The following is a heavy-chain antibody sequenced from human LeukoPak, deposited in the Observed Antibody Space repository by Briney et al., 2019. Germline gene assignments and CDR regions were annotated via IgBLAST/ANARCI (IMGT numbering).Heavy chain of an antibody. CDR2: ISSGSSYI. Sequence: GSLRLSCAASGFTFSTYSMNWVRQAPGKGLEWVSSISSGSSYIYYADSVKGRFTISRDNAKNSLHLQMNSLRAEDTAVYYCARVGTPQTGLFAFDIWGQGTMVTVSS. V-gene: IGHV3-21*01. J-gene: IGHJ3*02. CDR3: ARVGTPQTGLFAFDI. D-gene: IGHD3-10*01. CDR1: GFTFSTYS.